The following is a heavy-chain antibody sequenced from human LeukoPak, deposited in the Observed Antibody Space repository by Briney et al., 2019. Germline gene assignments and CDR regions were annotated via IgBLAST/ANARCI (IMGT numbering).Heavy chain of an antibody. CDR1: RFTFSSYW. Sequence: GGSLRLSCAASRFTFSSYWMHWVRQAPGKGLVWVSRINSDGSVTNYADSVKGRFTISRDNAKNTLYLQMNSLRGEDTAVYYCARVPNWFDPWGQGTLVTVPS. J-gene: IGHJ5*02. V-gene: IGHV3-74*01. CDR3: ARVPNWFDP. CDR2: INSDGSVT.